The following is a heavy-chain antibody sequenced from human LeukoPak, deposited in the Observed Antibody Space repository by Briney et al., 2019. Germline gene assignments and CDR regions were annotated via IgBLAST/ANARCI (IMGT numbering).Heavy chain of an antibody. CDR1: GDSVSSNSAA. CDR3: AREGIVVVPAGFDP. D-gene: IGHD2-2*01. V-gene: IGHV6-1*01. Sequence: SQTLSLTCAISGDSVSSNSAAWNWIRQSPSSCLEWLGRTYYRSKWYNDYAGSVKSRITINPDTSKNQFSLQLNSVTPEDTAVYYCAREGIVVVPAGFDPWGQGTLVTVSS. J-gene: IGHJ5*02. CDR2: TYYRSKWYN.